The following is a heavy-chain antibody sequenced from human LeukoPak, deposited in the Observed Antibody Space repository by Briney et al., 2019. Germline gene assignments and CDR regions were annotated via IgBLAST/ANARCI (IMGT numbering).Heavy chain of an antibody. CDR3: AKAGSIKFDY. D-gene: IGHD1-26*01. V-gene: IGHV3-23*01. CDR2: ISGSGGGGT. Sequence: GGSLRLSCAASGFTFSSYWMSWVRQAPGKGLEWVSGISGSGGGGTYYADSAKGRFTISRDNSKNTLYMQMSSLRAEDTAVYYCAKAGSIKFDYWGQGTLVTASS. J-gene: IGHJ4*02. CDR1: GFTFSSYW.